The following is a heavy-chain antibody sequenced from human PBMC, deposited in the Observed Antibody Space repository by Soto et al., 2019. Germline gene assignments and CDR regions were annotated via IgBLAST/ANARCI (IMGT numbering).Heavy chain of an antibody. CDR3: ARLGDYYYYYMDV. Sequence: PSETLSLTCTVSGVSISSSSYYWGWIRQPPGKGLEWIGSIFYSGSTYYNPSLKSRVTISVDTSKNQFSLKLSSLTAADTAVYYCARLGDYYYYYMDVWGKGTTVT. J-gene: IGHJ6*03. V-gene: IGHV4-39*01. CDR2: IFYSGST. D-gene: IGHD3-16*01. CDR1: GVSISSSSYY.